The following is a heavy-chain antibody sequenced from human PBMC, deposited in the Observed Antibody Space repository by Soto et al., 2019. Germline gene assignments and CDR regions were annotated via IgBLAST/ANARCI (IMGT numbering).Heavy chain of an antibody. J-gene: IGHJ6*02. V-gene: IGHV3-7*03. CDR3: ARDHLIMPAHDFFYGSDV. CDR2: IPQDGVDG. D-gene: IGHD2-2*01. Sequence: GGSLRLSCEVSGFTFSMYSMSWVRQSPGKGLEWVAKIPQDGVDGHYADSVKGRFIISRDNGKNSLHLQLNNLRAEDTAVYYCARDHLIMPAHDFFYGSDVWGAGATVTV. CDR1: GFTFSMYS.